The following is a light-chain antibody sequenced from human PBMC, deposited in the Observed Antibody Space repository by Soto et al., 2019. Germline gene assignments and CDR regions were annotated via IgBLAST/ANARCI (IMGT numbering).Light chain of an antibody. Sequence: IVLTQSAGTLSLSPGERATLSCRASQSVSSSYLAWYQQKPGQAPRLLIYGASSRATGIPDRFSGSGSGTDFTLTISRLEPKDFATYYCQQLNSYSWTFAHATKV. CDR2: GAS. CDR1: QSVSSSY. CDR3: QQLNSYSWT. V-gene: IGKV3-20*01. J-gene: IGKJ1*01.